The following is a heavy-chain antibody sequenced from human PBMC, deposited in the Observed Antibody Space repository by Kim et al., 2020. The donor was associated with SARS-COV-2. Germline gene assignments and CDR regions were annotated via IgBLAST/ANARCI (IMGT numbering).Heavy chain of an antibody. V-gene: IGHV5-10-1*01. Sequence: GESLKISCKGSGYSFTSYWISWVRQMPGKGLEWMGRIDPSDSYTNYSPSFQGHVTISADKSISTAYLQWSSLKASHTAMYYCARVPPPHSSSWYPYYYYYYGMDVGGQGTTVTVAS. D-gene: IGHD6-13*01. J-gene: IGHJ6*02. CDR2: IDPSDSYT. CDR1: GYSFTSYW. CDR3: ARVPPPHSSSWYPYYYYYYGMDV.